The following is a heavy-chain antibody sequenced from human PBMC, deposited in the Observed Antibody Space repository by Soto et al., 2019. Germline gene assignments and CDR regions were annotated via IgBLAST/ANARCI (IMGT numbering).Heavy chain of an antibody. J-gene: IGHJ5*02. Sequence: SETLSLTCTVSGGSISSGGYYWSWIRQHPGKGLEWIGYIYYYGNTYYNPSLKNQVTISVNTSKNQLYLKLSSVTAADTALYYCARAGGFNWFDPWGQGTLVTVS. CDR2: IYYYGNT. CDR1: GGSISSGGYY. D-gene: IGHD3-10*01. V-gene: IGHV4-31*01. CDR3: ARAGGFNWFDP.